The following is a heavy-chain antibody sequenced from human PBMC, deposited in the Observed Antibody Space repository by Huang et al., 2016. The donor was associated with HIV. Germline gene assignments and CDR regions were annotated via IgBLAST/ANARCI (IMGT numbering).Heavy chain of an antibody. CDR3: ARQDTSGWYADPYYFDY. CDR2: IYYSGST. V-gene: IGHV4-39*01. CDR1: GGSISTSGYY. J-gene: IGHJ4*02. Sequence: QLQLQESGPGLVKPSETLSLTCTVSGGSISTSGYYWGWIRQPPGKGLEWIGSIYYSGSTSNNPSLKSRVTISVDTSKSQFSLKLSSVTAADTAVYYCARQDTSGWYADPYYFDYWGQRTLVTVSS. D-gene: IGHD6-19*01.